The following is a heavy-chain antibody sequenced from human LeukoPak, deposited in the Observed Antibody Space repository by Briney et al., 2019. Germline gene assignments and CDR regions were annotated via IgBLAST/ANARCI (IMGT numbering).Heavy chain of an antibody. CDR3: AGGPYSSGWYYFDY. V-gene: IGHV3-7*01. D-gene: IGHD6-19*01. CDR2: IKQDGSEK. J-gene: IGHJ4*02. Sequence: GGSLRLSCAASGFTFSSYWMSWVRQAPGKGLEWVANIKQDGSEKYYVDSVKGRFTISRDNAKNSLYLQMNSPRAEDTAVYYCAGGPYSSGWYYFDYWGQGTLVTVSS. CDR1: GFTFSSYW.